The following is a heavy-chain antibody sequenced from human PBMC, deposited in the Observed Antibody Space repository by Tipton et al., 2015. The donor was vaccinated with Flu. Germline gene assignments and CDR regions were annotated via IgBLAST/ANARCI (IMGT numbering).Heavy chain of an antibody. V-gene: IGHV3-21*01. D-gene: IGHD6-13*01. CDR3: ARDTLGAAAGTPDY. CDR1: GFTFSSYS. J-gene: IGHJ4*02. Sequence: QLVQSGGGLVKPGGSLRLSCAASGFTFSSYSMNWVRQAPGKGLEWVSSISSSSSYIYYADSVKGRFTISRDNAKNSLYLQMNSLRAEGTAVYYCARDTLGAAAGTPDYWAQGTLVTVSS. CDR2: ISSSSSYI.